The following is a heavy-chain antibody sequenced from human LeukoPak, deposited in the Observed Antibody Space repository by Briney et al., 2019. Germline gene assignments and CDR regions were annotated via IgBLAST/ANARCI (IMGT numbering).Heavy chain of an antibody. V-gene: IGHV5-51*01. D-gene: IGHD1-14*01. J-gene: IGHJ4*02. CDR1: GYSFTSYW. Sequence: GESLKISCKASGYSFTSYWIGWVRQMPGKGLEWMGFIYPGDSDTRYGPSFQGQVTISADKSISTAYLRWSSLKASDIAMYYCARVSDHYFDYWGQGTLATVSS. CDR2: IYPGDSDT. CDR3: ARVSDHYFDY.